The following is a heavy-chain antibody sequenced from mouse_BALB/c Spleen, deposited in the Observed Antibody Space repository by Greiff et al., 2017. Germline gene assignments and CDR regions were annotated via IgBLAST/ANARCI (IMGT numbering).Heavy chain of an antibody. CDR1: GFSLTSYG. CDR2: IWAGGST. Sequence: VQRVESGPGLVAPSQSLSITCTVSGFSLTSYGVHWVRQPPGKGLEWLGVIWAGGSTNYNSALMSRLSISKDNSKSQVFLKMNSLQTDDTAMYYCARDRASSGWFAYWGQGTLVTVSA. CDR3: ARDRASSGWFAY. D-gene: IGHD3-1*01. V-gene: IGHV2-9*02. J-gene: IGHJ3*01.